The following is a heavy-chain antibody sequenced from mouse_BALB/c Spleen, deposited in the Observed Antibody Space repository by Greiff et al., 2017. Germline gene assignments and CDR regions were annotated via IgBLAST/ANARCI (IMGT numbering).Heavy chain of an antibody. Sequence: VQLQQPGAELVKPGASVKLSCKASGYTFTSYWMHWVKQRPGQGLEWIGEINPSNGRTNYNEKFKSKATLTVDKSSSTAYMQLSSLTSEDSAVYYCASGDYYGSSYGYWGQGTTLTVSS. CDR3: ASGDYYGSSYGY. CDR1: GYTFTSYW. D-gene: IGHD1-1*01. V-gene: IGHV1S81*02. J-gene: IGHJ2*01. CDR2: INPSNGRT.